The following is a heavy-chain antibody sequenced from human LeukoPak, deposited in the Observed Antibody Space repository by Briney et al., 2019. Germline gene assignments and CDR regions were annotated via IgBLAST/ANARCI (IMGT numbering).Heavy chain of an antibody. Sequence: SETLSLTCTVSGGSISSYYWGWIRQPPGKGLEWIAYMYYSGSTNYNPSLKSRLTISLDTSRNQFSLKLNSVTAADTAVYYCAKSNGYGLIDIWGQGTMVTVSS. V-gene: IGHV4-59*12. CDR1: GGSISSYY. D-gene: IGHD3-10*01. CDR2: MYYSGST. J-gene: IGHJ3*02. CDR3: AKSNGYGLIDI.